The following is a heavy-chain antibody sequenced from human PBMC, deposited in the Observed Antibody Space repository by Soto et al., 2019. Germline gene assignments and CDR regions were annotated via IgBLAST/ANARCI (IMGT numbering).Heavy chain of an antibody. J-gene: IGHJ6*02. CDR3: ARDSSSDQYYYYYYGMDV. D-gene: IGHD6-25*01. V-gene: IGHV1-46*01. CDR2: INPSGGST. Sequence: GASVKVSCKASGYTFTSYYMHWVRQAPGQGLEWMGIINPSGGSTSYAQKFQGRVTMTRDTSTSTVYMELSSLRSEDTAVYYCARDSSSDQYYYYYYGMDVWGQGTTVTVSS. CDR1: GYTFTSYY.